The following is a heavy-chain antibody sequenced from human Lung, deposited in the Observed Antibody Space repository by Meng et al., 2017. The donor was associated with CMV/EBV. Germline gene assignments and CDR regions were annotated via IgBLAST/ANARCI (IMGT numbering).Heavy chain of an antibody. CDR1: GGTFSSYA. V-gene: IGHV1-69*05. CDR3: AGAVDYYYYYGMDV. J-gene: IGHJ6*02. Sequence: SVXVSXXASGGTFSSYAISWVRQAPGQGLEWMGGIIPIFGTANYAQKFQGRVTITTDESTSTAYMELSSLRSEDTAVYYCAGAVDYYYYYGMDVWGQGTTVTVSS. CDR2: IIPIFGTA.